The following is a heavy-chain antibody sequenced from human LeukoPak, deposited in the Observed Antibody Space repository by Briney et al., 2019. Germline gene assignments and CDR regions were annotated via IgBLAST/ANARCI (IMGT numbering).Heavy chain of an antibody. Sequence: GGSLRLSCAASGFTFSSYGMHWVRQAPGKGLEWVAVIWYDGSNKYYADSVKGRFTISRDNSKNTLYLQMNSLRAEDTAVYYCARAMILTGDAFDIWGQGTMVTVSS. CDR2: IWYDGSNK. CDR1: GFTFSSYG. D-gene: IGHD3-9*01. V-gene: IGHV3-33*01. J-gene: IGHJ3*02. CDR3: ARAMILTGDAFDI.